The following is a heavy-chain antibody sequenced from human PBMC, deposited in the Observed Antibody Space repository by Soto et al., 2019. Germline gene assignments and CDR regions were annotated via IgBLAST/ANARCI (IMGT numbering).Heavy chain of an antibody. Sequence: QVQLQESGPGLVKPSETLSLTCTVSGGSITSYYWSWIRQPPGKGLEWSGKIYYSGGSNYNPSLKSRFTISVDTSKNQFSLKLTSVTAADTAVFYCARHGRNGFDIWGQGTMVTVSS. CDR1: GGSITSYY. CDR3: ARHGRNGFDI. J-gene: IGHJ3*02. V-gene: IGHV4-59*08. CDR2: IYYSGGS.